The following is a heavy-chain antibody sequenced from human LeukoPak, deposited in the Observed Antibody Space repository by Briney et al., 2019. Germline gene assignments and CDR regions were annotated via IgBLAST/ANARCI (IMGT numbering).Heavy chain of an antibody. CDR2: INTNTGNP. V-gene: IGHV7-4-1*02. CDR3: ARGVYYDSSGYPYYYYMDV. Sequence: GASVKVSCKASGYIFTSYAMNWVRQAPGQGLEWMGWINTNTGNPTYAQGFTGRFVFSLDTSVSTAYLQISSLKAEDTAVYYCARGVYYDSSGYPYYYYMDVWGKGTTVTVSS. D-gene: IGHD3-22*01. J-gene: IGHJ6*03. CDR1: GYIFTSYA.